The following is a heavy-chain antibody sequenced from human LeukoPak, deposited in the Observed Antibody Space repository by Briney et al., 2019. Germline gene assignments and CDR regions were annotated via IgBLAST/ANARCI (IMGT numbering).Heavy chain of an antibody. CDR3: ARGYSSGTDY. J-gene: IGHJ4*02. D-gene: IGHD6-19*01. V-gene: IGHV4-34*01. CDR2: INHSGST. Sequence: SETLSLTCAVYGGSFSGYSWSWIRQPPGKGLEWIGEINHSGSTNYNPSLKSRVTISVDTSKNQFSLKLSSVTAADTAVYYCARGYSSGTDYWGQGTLVTVSS. CDR1: GGSFSGYS.